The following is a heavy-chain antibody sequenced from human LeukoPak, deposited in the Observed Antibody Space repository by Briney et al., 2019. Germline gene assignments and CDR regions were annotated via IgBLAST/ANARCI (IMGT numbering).Heavy chain of an antibody. CDR1: GYTFTTYA. CDR2: INAGNGNT. V-gene: IGHV1-3*01. J-gene: IGHJ6*02. D-gene: IGHD6-6*01. CDR3: ARRIAARSYYYGMDV. Sequence: ASVKVSCKASGYTFTTYAIHWVRQAPGQRLEWMGWINAGNGNTKYSQKFQGRVTITRDTSASTAYMELSSLRSEDTAVYYCARRIAARSYYYGMDVWGQGTTVTVSS.